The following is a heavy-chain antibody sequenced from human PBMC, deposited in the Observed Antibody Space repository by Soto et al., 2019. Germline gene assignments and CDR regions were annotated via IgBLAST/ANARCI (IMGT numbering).Heavy chain of an antibody. CDR1: GFTFSSYA. CDR2: ISGSGGST. CDR3: AKDRLSGYPIPYYGMDV. J-gene: IGHJ6*02. D-gene: IGHD3-22*01. V-gene: IGHV3-23*01. Sequence: PGGSLRLSCAASGFTFSSYAMSWVRQAPGKGLEWVSAISGSGGSTYYADSVKGRFTISRDNFKNTLYLQMNSLRAEDTAVYYCAKDRLSGYPIPYYGMDVWGQGTTVTVSS.